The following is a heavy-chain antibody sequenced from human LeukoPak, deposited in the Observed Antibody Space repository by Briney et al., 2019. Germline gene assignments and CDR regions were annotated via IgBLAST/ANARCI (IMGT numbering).Heavy chain of an antibody. Sequence: PSETLSLTCTVSGGSISSGGYYWSWIRQHPGKGLEWIGYIYYSGSTYYNPSLKSRVTISVDTSKNQFSLKLSSVTAADTAVYYCARDRLGGSGTDSGSVYYGMDVWGQGTTVTVSS. CDR3: ARDRLGGSGTDSGSVYYGMDV. J-gene: IGHJ6*02. V-gene: IGHV4-31*03. CDR2: IYYSGST. D-gene: IGHD3-10*01. CDR1: GGSISSGGYY.